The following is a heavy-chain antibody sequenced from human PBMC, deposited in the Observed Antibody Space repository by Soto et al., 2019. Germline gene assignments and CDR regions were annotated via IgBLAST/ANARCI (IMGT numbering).Heavy chain of an antibody. CDR3: GRDVDPLCSLPNTVTTPPGGLNYSSYSYMPV. Sequence: ASVKVSCKGSGYTFTSYGISWVRQAPGQGLEWMGWISAYNGNTNYAQKLQGRVTMTTDTSTSTAYMELRSLRSDDTAADYCGRDVDPLCSLPNTVTTPPGGLNYSSYSYMPVGGKGPPVP. CDR2: ISAYNGNT. J-gene: IGHJ6*03. V-gene: IGHV1-18*01. D-gene: IGHD4-17*01. CDR1: GYTFTSYG.